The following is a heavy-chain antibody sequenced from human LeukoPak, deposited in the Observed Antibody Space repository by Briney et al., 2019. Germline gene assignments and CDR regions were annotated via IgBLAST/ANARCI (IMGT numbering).Heavy chain of an antibody. CDR1: GYTFTGYY. D-gene: IGHD3-22*01. J-gene: IGHJ3*02. CDR2: INPNSGGT. Sequence: GASVKVSCKASGYTFTGYYMHWVRQAPGQGLEWMGWINPNSGGTNYAQKFQGRVTMTRDTSINTAYMELSRLRSDDTAVYYCARVMGYYYDSSGSHDAFDIWGQGTMVTVSS. V-gene: IGHV1-2*02. CDR3: ARVMGYYYDSSGSHDAFDI.